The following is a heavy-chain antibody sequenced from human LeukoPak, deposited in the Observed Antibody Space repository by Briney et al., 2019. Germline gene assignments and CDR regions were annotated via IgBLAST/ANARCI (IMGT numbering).Heavy chain of an antibody. CDR2: IYYSGST. D-gene: IGHD3-10*01. J-gene: IGHJ4*02. Sequence: SETLSLTCTVSGGSLSSSSYYWGWIRQPPGKGLEWVGSIYYSGSTYYNPSLKSRVTISVDTAKAKFSLKLSSVTAGDTGVYYCARLNRITMVRGVIASFDYWGQGTLVTVSS. V-gene: IGHV4-39*01. CDR1: GGSLSSSSYY. CDR3: ARLNRITMVRGVIASFDY.